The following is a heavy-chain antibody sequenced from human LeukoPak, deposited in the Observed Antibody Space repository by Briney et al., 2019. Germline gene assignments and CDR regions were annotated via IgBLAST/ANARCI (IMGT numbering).Heavy chain of an antibody. Sequence: SETLSLTCTVSGGSISSYYWSWIRQPPGKGLEWIGYIYYSGSTNYNPSLKSRVTISVDTSKNQFSLKLSSVTVADTAVYYCARLWFGEFSQVFDPWGQGTLVTVSS. CDR1: GGSISSYY. CDR3: ARLWFGEFSQVFDP. CDR2: IYYSGST. J-gene: IGHJ5*02. V-gene: IGHV4-59*08. D-gene: IGHD3-10*01.